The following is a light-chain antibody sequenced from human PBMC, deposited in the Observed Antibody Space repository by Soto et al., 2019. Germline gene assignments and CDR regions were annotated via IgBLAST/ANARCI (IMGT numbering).Light chain of an antibody. CDR2: DAS. V-gene: IGKV3-11*01. CDR3: QQRYNWPLT. J-gene: IGKJ1*01. Sequence: EIVLTQSPATLSLSPGDRATLSCRASQTLSTYVAWYQQQPGQAPRLLIYDASNRATGIPARFSGSGSGADFTLTISSLEPEDFAVYYCQQRYNWPLTFGQGTKVEI. CDR1: QTLSTY.